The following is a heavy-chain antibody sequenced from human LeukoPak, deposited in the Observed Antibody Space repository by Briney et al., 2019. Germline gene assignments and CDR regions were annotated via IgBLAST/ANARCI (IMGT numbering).Heavy chain of an antibody. D-gene: IGHD2-2*01. J-gene: IGHJ4*02. CDR3: ARRTRYCSTTNCCPPDY. CDR2: IYPGDSDT. CDR1: GYRFTSYW. V-gene: IGHV5-51*01. Sequence: GESLKISCKGSGYRFTSYWIGWVRQMPGKGLEWMGIIYPGDSDTRYSPSFQGQVTISADRSISTAYLQWSSLKASDSAMYYCARRTRYCSTTNCCPPDYWGQGTLVTVSS.